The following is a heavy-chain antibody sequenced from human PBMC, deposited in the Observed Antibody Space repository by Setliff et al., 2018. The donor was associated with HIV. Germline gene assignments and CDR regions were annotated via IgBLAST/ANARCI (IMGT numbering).Heavy chain of an antibody. D-gene: IGHD3-22*01. Sequence: SVKVSCKASGGTFSSYVISWVRQAPGQGLEWMGGIIPIFGTTHYAQKFQGRVTVTADESTSTAYMQLSSLRSDDTAVYYCASGRNYDSSGYGDYYYYMDVWGKGTTVTVSS. V-gene: IGHV1-69*13. CDR3: ASGRNYDSSGYGDYYYYMDV. CDR1: GGTFSSYV. J-gene: IGHJ6*03. CDR2: IIPIFGTT.